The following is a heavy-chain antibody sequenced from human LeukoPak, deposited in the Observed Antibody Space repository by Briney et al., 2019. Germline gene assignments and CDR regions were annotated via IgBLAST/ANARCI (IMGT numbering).Heavy chain of an antibody. CDR2: IGYNGNNQ. V-gene: IGHV3-30*02. D-gene: IGHD3-10*01. Sequence: GGSLRLSCAASGFTFSNYWMHWVRQAPGKGLEWVAFIGYNGNNQYYADSVKGRFTISRDNSKNTLYLQMNSLKGDDTAVYYCAKDSAFYYIDVWGKGTTVIISS. CDR1: GFTFSNYW. CDR3: AKDSAFYYIDV. J-gene: IGHJ6*03.